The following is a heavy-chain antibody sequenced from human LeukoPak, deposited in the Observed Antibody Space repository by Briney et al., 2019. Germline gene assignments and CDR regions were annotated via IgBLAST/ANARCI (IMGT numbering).Heavy chain of an antibody. D-gene: IGHD6-19*01. CDR2: IYQSGST. Sequence: SETLSLTCTVSGYSIRNGYNWGWIRLSPGKGLEWLGSIYQSGSTYDNPSLKSRVTISVDTSKNQFSLKLSSVTAADTAVYYCARGRMQWVPSDAFDIWGQGTMVTVSS. CDR1: GYSIRNGYN. V-gene: IGHV4-38-2*02. J-gene: IGHJ3*02. CDR3: ARGRMQWVPSDAFDI.